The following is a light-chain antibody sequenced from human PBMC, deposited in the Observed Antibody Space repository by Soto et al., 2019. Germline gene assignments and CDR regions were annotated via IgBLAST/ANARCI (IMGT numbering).Light chain of an antibody. J-gene: IGKJ1*01. CDR1: QSLLSSDGDTY. V-gene: IGKV2-30*01. CDR3: MQGPQWPPWT. CDR2: KVS. Sequence: DVVMTQSPLSLPVTLGQPASISCRSSQSLLSSDGDTYLNWFQQRPGQSPRRLIYKVSNRDSGVPDRFSGSVSGTDFTLKISRVEAEDVGVYYCMQGPQWPPWTFGQGTKVEIK.